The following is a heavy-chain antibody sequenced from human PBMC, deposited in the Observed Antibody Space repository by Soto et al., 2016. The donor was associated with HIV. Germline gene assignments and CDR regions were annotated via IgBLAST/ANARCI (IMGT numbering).Heavy chain of an antibody. CDR1: GFTSSTYS. CDR2: ISGTSTEI. V-gene: IGHV3-48*01. Sequence: EVQLVESGGGLVQPGGSLRLSCVASGFTSSTYSMIWVRQTPGKGLEWVSYISGTSTEIHYADSVQGRFTISRDNAKSSVYLQMDDLRIEDTAVYYCARGMAGGQWQRPKPCDHWGQGTLVRVSS. CDR3: ARGMAGGQWQRPKPCDH. J-gene: IGHJ4*02. D-gene: IGHD5-12*01.